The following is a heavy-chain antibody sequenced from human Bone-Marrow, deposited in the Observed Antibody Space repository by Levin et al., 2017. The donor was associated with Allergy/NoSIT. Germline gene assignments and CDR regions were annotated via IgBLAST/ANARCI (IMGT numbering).Heavy chain of an antibody. J-gene: IGHJ5*02. CDR3: ARDLENCSSTSCYGWFDP. V-gene: IGHV1-69*13. D-gene: IGHD2-2*01. CDR1: GGTFSSYA. CDR2: IIPIFGTA. Sequence: ASVKVSCKASGGTFSSYAISWVRQAPGQGLEWMGGIIPIFGTANYAQKFQGRVTITADESTSTAYMELSSLRSEDTAVYYCARDLENCSSTSCYGWFDPWGQGTLVTVSS.